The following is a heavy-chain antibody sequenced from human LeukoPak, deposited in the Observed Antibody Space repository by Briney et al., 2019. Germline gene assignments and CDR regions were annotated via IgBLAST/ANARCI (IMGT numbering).Heavy chain of an antibody. CDR2: IYYSGST. CDR1: GGSISSYY. D-gene: IGHD1/OR15-1a*01. Sequence: SETLSITCTVSGGSISSYYWSWIRQPPGKGLEWIGYIYYSGSTNYSPSLKSRVTISVDTSKNQFSLKLSSATAADTAVYYCARLGTEYFQHWGQGTLVTVSS. V-gene: IGHV4-59*08. CDR3: ARLGTEYFQH. J-gene: IGHJ1*01.